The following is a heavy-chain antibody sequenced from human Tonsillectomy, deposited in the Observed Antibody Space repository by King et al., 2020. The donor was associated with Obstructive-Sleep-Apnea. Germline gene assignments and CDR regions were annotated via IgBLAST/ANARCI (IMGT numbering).Heavy chain of an antibody. D-gene: IGHD3-10*01. J-gene: IGHJ4*02. CDR3: ARYYFGSGTYYFDY. V-gene: IGHV4-59*01. Sequence: QLQESGPGLVKPSETLSLTCTVSGGSISSYHWSWIRQPPGKGLEWIGYIYYSGVTNYTPSLKSRVTISVDTSKNQFSLRLSSVTAADTAVYYCARYYFGSGTYYFDYWGQGTLVTVSS. CDR1: GGSISSYH. CDR2: IYYSGVT.